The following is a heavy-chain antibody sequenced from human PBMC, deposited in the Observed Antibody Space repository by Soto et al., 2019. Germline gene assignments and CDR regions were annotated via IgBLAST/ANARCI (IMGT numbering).Heavy chain of an antibody. J-gene: IGHJ4*02. CDR2: INPNSGNT. D-gene: IGHD7-27*01. CDR1: GYTFTGYY. Sequence: ASVKVSCKASGYTFTGYYMHWVRQAPGQGPEWMGWINPNSGNTKYAQSFQGRVTMTRDTSTSTAYMELTWLRSDDAAIYYCARAGDNGDRFFDAWGQGTLVTVS. CDR3: ARAGDNGDRFFDA. V-gene: IGHV1-2*02.